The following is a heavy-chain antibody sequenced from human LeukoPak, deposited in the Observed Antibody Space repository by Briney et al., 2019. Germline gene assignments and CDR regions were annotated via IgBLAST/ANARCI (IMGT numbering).Heavy chain of an antibody. Sequence: PGGSLRLSCAASGFTFSSYAMHWVRQAPGKGLEWVAVISYDGSNKYYADSVKGRFTISRDNSKSTLYLQMNSLRAEDTAVYYCARGRDGYSPFDYWGQGTLVTVSS. J-gene: IGHJ4*02. D-gene: IGHD5-24*01. CDR1: GFTFSSYA. CDR3: ARGRDGYSPFDY. CDR2: ISYDGSNK. V-gene: IGHV3-30-3*01.